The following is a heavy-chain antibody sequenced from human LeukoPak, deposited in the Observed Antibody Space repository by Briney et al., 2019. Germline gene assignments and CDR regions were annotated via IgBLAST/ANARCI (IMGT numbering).Heavy chain of an antibody. CDR1: GGSLSTYY. CDR3: ARRGFRYSSGLLGPVYYFDY. V-gene: IGHV4-59*01. CDR2: IYHSGST. D-gene: IGHD6-19*01. Sequence: SETLSLTCTVSGGSLSTYYWSWIRQPPGKGLEWLGFIYHSGSTTYNPSLRSRVTISLDTSKNQISLNLSSVTAADTAVYYCARRGFRYSSGLLGPVYYFDYWGQGTLVTVSS. J-gene: IGHJ4*02.